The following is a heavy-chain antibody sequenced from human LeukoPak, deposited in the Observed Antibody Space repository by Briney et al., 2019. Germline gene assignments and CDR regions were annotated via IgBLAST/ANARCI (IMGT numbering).Heavy chain of an antibody. CDR1: GFTFSSYA. CDR2: ISGSGDST. J-gene: IGHJ4*02. CDR3: ARVGYSGYDYDY. D-gene: IGHD5-12*01. Sequence: PGGSLRLSCEASGFTFSSYAMSWVRQAPGKGLEWVSVISGSGDSTYYADSVEGRCTISRDNSKDALYLQMNSLRAEDTAVYYCARVGYSGYDYDYWGQGTLVTVSS. V-gene: IGHV3-23*01.